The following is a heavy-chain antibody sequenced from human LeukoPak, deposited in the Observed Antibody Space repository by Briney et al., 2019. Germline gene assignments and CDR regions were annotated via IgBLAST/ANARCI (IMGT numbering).Heavy chain of an antibody. CDR2: MNPNSGNT. J-gene: IGHJ5*02. Sequence: ASVKVSCKASGYTFNNYDINWVRQATGQGLEWMGWMNPNSGNTGYAQKFQGGVTITMDTSRSTAYMELRSLRSDDTAVYFCARGRPRYCSSTSCQGWFDPWGQGTLVTVSS. CDR3: ARGRPRYCSSTSCQGWFDP. V-gene: IGHV1-8*03. D-gene: IGHD2-2*01. CDR1: GYTFNNYD.